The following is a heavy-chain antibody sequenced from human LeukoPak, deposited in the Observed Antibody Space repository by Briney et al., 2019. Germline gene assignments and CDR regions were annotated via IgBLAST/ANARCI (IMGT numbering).Heavy chain of an antibody. CDR3: ARSDYYGSGSYHTRNNWFDP. J-gene: IGHJ5*02. Sequence: ASVEVSCKASGGTFSSYAISWVRQAPGQGLEWMGGIIPIFGTANYAQKFQGRVTITADESTSTAYMELSSLRSEDTAVYYCARSDYYGSGSYHTRNNWFDPWGQGTLDTVSS. D-gene: IGHD3-10*01. V-gene: IGHV1-69*13. CDR2: IIPIFGTA. CDR1: GGTFSSYA.